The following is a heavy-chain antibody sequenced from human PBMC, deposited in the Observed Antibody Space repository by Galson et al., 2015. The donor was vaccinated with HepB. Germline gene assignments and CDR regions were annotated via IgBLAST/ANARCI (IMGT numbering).Heavy chain of an antibody. CDR2: VIPIFGTA. CDR3: ARSHEYSSSSGHYYGMDV. D-gene: IGHD6-6*01. V-gene: IGHV1-69*06. CDR1: GGTFSSYA. Sequence: SVKVSCKASGGTFSSYAISWVRQAPGQGLEWMGGVIPIFGTANYAQKFQGRVTITADKSTSTAYMELSSLRSEDTAVYYCARSHEYSSSSGHYYGMDVWGQGTTVTVSS. J-gene: IGHJ6*02.